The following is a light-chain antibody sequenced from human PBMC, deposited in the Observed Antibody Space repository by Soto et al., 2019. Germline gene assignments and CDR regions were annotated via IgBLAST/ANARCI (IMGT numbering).Light chain of an antibody. V-gene: IGKV1-39*01. CDR1: QRISNY. Sequence: DIQMTQSPSSLSASVGDRVTITCRASQRISNYLNWYQHKPGKAPKLLIYDASSLQSGVPPRFSGSGSGTDFTLTISSLQPEDFATYYCLQHNSYPPSFGQGTKVDIK. J-gene: IGKJ1*01. CDR2: DAS. CDR3: LQHNSYPPS.